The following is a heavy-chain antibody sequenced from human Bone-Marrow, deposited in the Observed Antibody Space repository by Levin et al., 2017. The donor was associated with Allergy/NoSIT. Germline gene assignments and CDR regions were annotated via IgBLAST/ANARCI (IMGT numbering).Heavy chain of an antibody. J-gene: IGHJ4*02. CDR2: IYSGGST. Sequence: SCAASGFTVSSNYMSWVRQAPGKGLEWVSVIYSGGSTYYADSVKGRFTISRDNSKNTLYLQMNSLRAEDTAVYYCATLGRGYSYGYDYWGQGTLVTVSS. CDR3: ATLGRGYSYGYDY. V-gene: IGHV3-53*01. CDR1: GFTVSSNY. D-gene: IGHD5-18*01.